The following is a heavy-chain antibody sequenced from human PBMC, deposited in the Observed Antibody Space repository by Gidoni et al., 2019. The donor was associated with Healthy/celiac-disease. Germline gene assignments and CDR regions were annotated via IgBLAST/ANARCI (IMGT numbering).Heavy chain of an antibody. CDR1: GFTFSGSA. D-gene: IGHD6-13*01. CDR2: IRSKANSYAT. V-gene: IGHV3-73*02. Sequence: EVQLVESGGGLVQPGGSLKLSCAASGFTFSGSAMHWVRQASGKGLEWVGRIRSKANSYATAYAASVKGRFTISRDDSKNTAYLQMNSLKTEDTAVYYCTYSSSWYGSYYGMDVWGQGTTVTVSS. J-gene: IGHJ6*02. CDR3: TYSSSWYGSYYGMDV.